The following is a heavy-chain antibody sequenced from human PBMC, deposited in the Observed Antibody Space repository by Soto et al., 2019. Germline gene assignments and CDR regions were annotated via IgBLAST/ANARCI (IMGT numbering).Heavy chain of an antibody. CDR3: AKNGTDGVYNYYGMDV. CDR2: ISGSGGVT. J-gene: IGHJ6*02. Sequence: EVQLLESGGGLVQPGGSLRLSCEVSGFTFSTYAMSWVRQAPGKGLEWVSAISGSGGVTDYAGSVKGRFTISRDNSKNTLYLHMNSLRAEDTAVYYCAKNGTDGVYNYYGMDVWGQGTKLTVSS. D-gene: IGHD2-8*01. CDR1: GFTFSTYA. V-gene: IGHV3-23*01.